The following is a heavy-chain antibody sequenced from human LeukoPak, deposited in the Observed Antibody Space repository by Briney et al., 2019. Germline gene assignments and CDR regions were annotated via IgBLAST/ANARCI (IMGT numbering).Heavy chain of an antibody. J-gene: IGHJ4*02. CDR3: ARDPIDYGDYYFDY. V-gene: IGHV3-30*04. Sequence: GGSLRLSCAASGFTFSSYAMHWVRQAPGKGLEWVAVISYDGGNKYYADSVKGRFTISRDNSKNTLYLQMNSLRAEDTAVYYCARDPIDYGDYYFDYWGQGTLVTVSS. CDR2: ISYDGGNK. D-gene: IGHD4-17*01. CDR1: GFTFSSYA.